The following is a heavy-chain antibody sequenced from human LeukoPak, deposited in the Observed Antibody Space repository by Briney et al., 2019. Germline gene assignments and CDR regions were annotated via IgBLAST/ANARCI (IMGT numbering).Heavy chain of an antibody. CDR1: GGSITNNNYY. D-gene: IGHD5-12*01. V-gene: IGHV4-39*01. CDR3: ARHTRPGYSGYENAFDS. J-gene: IGHJ3*02. Sequence: SETLSLTCTVSGGSITNNNYYWDWIRQPPGKGLEWIGDLYYSGSTHYNPSLKSRVTISVDTSKNQFSLKLNSVTAADTAVYYCARHTRPGYSGYENAFDSWGQGTMVTVS. CDR2: LYYSGST.